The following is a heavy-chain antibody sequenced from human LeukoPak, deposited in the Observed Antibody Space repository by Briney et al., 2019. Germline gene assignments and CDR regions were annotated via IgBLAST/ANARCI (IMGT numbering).Heavy chain of an antibody. CDR3: ARDSFKYGDYLFYFDY. V-gene: IGHV4-4*02. CDR2: IYHSGST. J-gene: IGHJ4*02. D-gene: IGHD4-17*01. CDR1: GGSISSSNW. Sequence: SETLSLTCAVSGGSISSSNWWSWVRQPPGKGLEWIGEIYHSGSTNYNPSLKSRVTISVDKSKNQFSLKLSSVTAADTAVYYCARDSFKYGDYLFYFDYWGQGTLVTVSS.